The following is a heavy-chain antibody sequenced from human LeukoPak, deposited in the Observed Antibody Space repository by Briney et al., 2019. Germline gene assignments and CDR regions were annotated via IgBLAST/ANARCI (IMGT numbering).Heavy chain of an antibody. D-gene: IGHD1-26*01. CDR3: ANLVGAVDC. CDR1: GFTFSSYA. CDR2: ISGSGASR. J-gene: IGHJ4*02. V-gene: IGHV3-23*01. Sequence: GGSLRLSCAASGFTFSSYAMSWVRQAPGKGLEWVSTISGSGASRYYADSLKGRFTISRDNAKNSLYLQMNSLRDEDTAVYYCANLVGAVDCWGQGTLVIVSS.